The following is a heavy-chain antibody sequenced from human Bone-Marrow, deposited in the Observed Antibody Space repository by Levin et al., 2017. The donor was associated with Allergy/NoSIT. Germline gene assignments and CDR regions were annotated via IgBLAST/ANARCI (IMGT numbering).Heavy chain of an antibody. CDR3: STVRYCSSGVCYARYYYYDGMDV. D-gene: IGHD3-22*01. CDR1: GFTLNNAW. CDR2: FKGKTDGGTT. J-gene: IGHJ6*02. V-gene: IGHV3-15*07. Sequence: RGESLKISCAVSGFTLNNAWINWVRQAPGKGLEWVGRFKGKTDGGTTDYAAPVKGRFTISRDDSKNMLYLQMNSLKTEDTAVYYCSTVRYCSSGVCYARYYYYDGMDVWGQGTTVTVSS.